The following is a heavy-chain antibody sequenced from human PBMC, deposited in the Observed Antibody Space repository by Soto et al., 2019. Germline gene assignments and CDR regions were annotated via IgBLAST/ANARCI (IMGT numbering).Heavy chain of an antibody. CDR1: GYTFINHG. V-gene: IGHV1-18*04. Sequence: QVQLVQSEAEVKKPGASVKVSCEASGYTFINHGISWVRQAPGQGLEWMGWFSGSNGNTKYAQKLQGRVTMTTETSTSTAHMELRNLRSDDTAVYFCARDFYPLAYYFDPWGQGTLVTVSS. CDR3: ARDFYPLAYYFDP. CDR2: FSGSNGNT. J-gene: IGHJ4*02.